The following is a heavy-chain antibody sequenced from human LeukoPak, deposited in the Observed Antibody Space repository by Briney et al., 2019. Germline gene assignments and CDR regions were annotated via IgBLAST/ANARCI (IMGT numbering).Heavy chain of an antibody. D-gene: IGHD4-23*01. V-gene: IGHV4-38-2*02. Sequence: SETLSLTCSVSDYSISSGHYWGWIRQPPGKGLEWIGSIHHSGSTYYNPSLKSRVTISVDTSKNQFSLKLSSVTAADTAVYYCARVGSDYGGNSGNWFDPWGQGTLVTVSS. CDR2: IHHSGST. CDR1: DYSISSGHY. CDR3: ARVGSDYGGNSGNWFDP. J-gene: IGHJ5*02.